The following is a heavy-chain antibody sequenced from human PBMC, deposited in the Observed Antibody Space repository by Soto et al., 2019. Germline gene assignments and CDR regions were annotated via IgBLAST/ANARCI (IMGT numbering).Heavy chain of an antibody. CDR3: ATGRRGAAAAREYYYYMDV. J-gene: IGHJ6*03. CDR2: ISSSGSTI. D-gene: IGHD6-13*01. CDR1: GFTFSDYY. V-gene: IGHV3-11*01. Sequence: GGSLRLSCAASGFTFSDYYMSWIRQAPGKGREWVSYISSSGSTIYDAESVKGRLTISRDNAKNSLYLQMNSLRAEATAVYYCATGRRGAAAAREYYYYMDVWGKGTTVTVSS.